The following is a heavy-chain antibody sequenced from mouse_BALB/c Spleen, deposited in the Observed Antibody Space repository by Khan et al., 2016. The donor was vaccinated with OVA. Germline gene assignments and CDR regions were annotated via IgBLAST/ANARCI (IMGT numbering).Heavy chain of an antibody. CDR1: GYTFTSYT. Sequence: VKLQESGAELARPGASVKMSCQASGYTFTSYTIHWIKKRHGQGLVWIGYINPSNDYTNYNQKFKDKATLTPDKSSNKPYLRLRSLKTDDAAVYNGVRNRDYHRNDGWVAYWGQGTLVTVSA. J-gene: IGHJ3*01. V-gene: IGHV1-4*01. CDR3: VRNRDYHRNDGWVAY. D-gene: IGHD2-14*01. CDR2: INPSNDYT.